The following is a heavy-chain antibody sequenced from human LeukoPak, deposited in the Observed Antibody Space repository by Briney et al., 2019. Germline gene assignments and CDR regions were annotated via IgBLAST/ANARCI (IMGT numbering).Heavy chain of an antibody. D-gene: IGHD3-22*01. V-gene: IGHV3-48*03. CDR3: ARDGRWINYYDGSSPV. J-gene: IGHJ4*02. CDR2: ISSSGSTK. CDR1: GFTFSSYE. Sequence: GGSLRLSCAASGFTFSSYEMNWVRQAPGKGLEWVSYISSSGSTKYYADSVKGRFTISRDNAYNSLYLQMDSLRVEDTAVYYCARDGRWINYYDGSSPVWGQGTLVTVSS.